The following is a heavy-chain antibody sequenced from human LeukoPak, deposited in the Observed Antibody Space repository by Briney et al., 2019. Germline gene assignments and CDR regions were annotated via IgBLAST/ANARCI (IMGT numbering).Heavy chain of an antibody. D-gene: IGHD3-3*01. V-gene: IGHV4-34*01. CDR1: GGSFSGYY. CDR2: INHSGST. CDR3: ARGPAIFGGHMARYMDV. J-gene: IGHJ6*03. Sequence: SETLSLTCAVYGGSFSGYYWSWIRQPPGKGLEWIGEINHSGSTNYNPSLKSRVTISVDTSKNQFSLKLSSVTAADTAVYYCARGPAIFGGHMARYMDVWGKGTTVTVSS.